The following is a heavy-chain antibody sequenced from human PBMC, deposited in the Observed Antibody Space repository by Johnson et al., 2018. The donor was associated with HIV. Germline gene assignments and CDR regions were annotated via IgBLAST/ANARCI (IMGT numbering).Heavy chain of an antibody. CDR2: ISYDGSNK. CDR1: GFTFSSYA. CDR3: AKDSSFSYYYSDAFDI. D-gene: IGHD3-10*01. Sequence: VQLVESGGGVVQPGRSLRLSCAASGFTFSSYAMHWVRQAPGKGLEWVAVISYDGSNKYYADSVKGRFTISRDNSKNTLYLQMNSLRAEDTAVYYCAKDSSFSYYYSDAFDIWGQGTMVTVSS. J-gene: IGHJ3*02. V-gene: IGHV3-30-3*01.